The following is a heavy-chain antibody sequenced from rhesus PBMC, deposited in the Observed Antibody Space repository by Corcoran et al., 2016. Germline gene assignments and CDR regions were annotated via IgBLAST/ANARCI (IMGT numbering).Heavy chain of an antibody. Sequence: QLQLQESGPGLVKPSETLSLTCAVSGYSISSGYGWSWIRQPPGKGLEWIGYTSYSGRTSYNPSLKSRVTISRDTSKNQFSLKLSSVTAADAAVYYCARRYGSWGFDYWGQGVLVTVSS. CDR1: GYSISSGYG. CDR2: TSYSGRT. D-gene: IGHD6-25*01. V-gene: IGHV4-122*02. CDR3: ARRYGSWGFDY. J-gene: IGHJ4*01.